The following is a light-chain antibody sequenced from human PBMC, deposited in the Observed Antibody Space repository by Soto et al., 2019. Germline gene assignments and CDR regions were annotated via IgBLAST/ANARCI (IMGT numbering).Light chain of an antibody. CDR1: QSISSW. Sequence: DIQMTQSPSTLSASVGDRVTITCRASQSISSWLAWYQQKPGKAPKLLIYDASSLESGVPSRFSGSGSGTEFPLTISSLQPDDFATYYCQQPWTFGQGTKVEIK. J-gene: IGKJ1*01. V-gene: IGKV1-5*01. CDR2: DAS. CDR3: QQPWT.